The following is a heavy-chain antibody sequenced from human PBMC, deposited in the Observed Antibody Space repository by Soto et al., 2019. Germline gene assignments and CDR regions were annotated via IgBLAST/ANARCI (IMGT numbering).Heavy chain of an antibody. J-gene: IGHJ6*02. CDR3: AREGNWNYWHYYYGMDV. V-gene: IGHV3-33*01. CDR1: GFTFSSYG. D-gene: IGHD1-7*01. CDR2: IWYDGSNR. Sequence: PGGSLRLSCAASGFTFSSYGMHWVRQAPGKGLEWVAVIWYDGSNRYHADSVKGRFTISRDNSKNTVYLQMNSLRAEDTAVYYCAREGNWNYWHYYYGMDVWGQGTTVTVSS.